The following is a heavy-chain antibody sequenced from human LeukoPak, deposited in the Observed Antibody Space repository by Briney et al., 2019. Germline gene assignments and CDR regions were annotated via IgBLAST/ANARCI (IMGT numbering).Heavy chain of an antibody. V-gene: IGHV1-2*02. CDR2: INPNSGGT. D-gene: IGHD2-2*01. CDR1: GYTFTGYY. Sequence: ASVKVSCQASGYTFTGYYMHWVRQAPGQGLEWMGWINPNSGGTNYAQKFQGRVTMTRDTSISTAYMELSRLRSDDTAVYYCARPNCSSTSCYVFYYFDYWGQGTLVTVSS. CDR3: ARPNCSSTSCYVFYYFDY. J-gene: IGHJ4*02.